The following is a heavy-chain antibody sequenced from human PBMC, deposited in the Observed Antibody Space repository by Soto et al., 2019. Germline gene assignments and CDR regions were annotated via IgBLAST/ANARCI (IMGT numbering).Heavy chain of an antibody. D-gene: IGHD4-17*01. J-gene: IGHJ4*02. CDR3: VLRLTAVGYFDS. CDR2: IYWDDDK. Sequence: QITLRESGPTLVKPTQTLTLTCTFSGFSLTTAGVGVGWIRQPPGKALEWLALIYWDDDKRYSPSLKSRLTITKDTSKNQVVLTMTNMDPVDAATYYCVLRLTAVGYFDSWGQGTLVTVSS. V-gene: IGHV2-5*02. CDR1: GFSLTTAGVG.